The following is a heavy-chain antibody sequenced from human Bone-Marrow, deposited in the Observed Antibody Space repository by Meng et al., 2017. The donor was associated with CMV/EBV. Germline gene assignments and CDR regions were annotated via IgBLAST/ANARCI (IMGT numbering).Heavy chain of an antibody. Sequence: VQLMESGGFVVQTGGSLRLSCAASGFSFSSCGIHLVRQAPGQGLDWVAFLRYDGSNKYYADSVKGRFTISRDNSKNTLYLQMNSLRAEDTAVYYCAQTTVTPVPFDYWGQGTLVTVSS. CDR2: LRYDGSNK. D-gene: IGHD4-17*01. CDR3: AQTTVTPVPFDY. J-gene: IGHJ4*02. CDR1: GFSFSSCG. V-gene: IGHV3-30*02.